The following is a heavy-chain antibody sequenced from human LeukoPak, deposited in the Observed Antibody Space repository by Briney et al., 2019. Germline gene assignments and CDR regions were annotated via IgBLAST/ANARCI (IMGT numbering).Heavy chain of an antibody. J-gene: IGHJ3*02. D-gene: IGHD4-11*01. CDR3: ARDLRTPTTVTTWWEGAFDI. CDR2: INPNSGDT. CDR1: GYTFTGYY. V-gene: IGHV1-2*02. Sequence: ASVKVSCKASGYTFTGYYMHWVRQAPGQGLEWMGWINPNSGDTNYAQRFQGRVTMTRDTSISSAYMELSWLRSDDTAVFYCARDLRTPTTVTTWWEGAFDIWGQGTMVTVSS.